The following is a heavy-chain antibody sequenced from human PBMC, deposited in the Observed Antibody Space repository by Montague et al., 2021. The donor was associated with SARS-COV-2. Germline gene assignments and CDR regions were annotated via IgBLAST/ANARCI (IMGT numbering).Heavy chain of an antibody. V-gene: IGHV4-34*01. Sequence: SETLSLTCAAYGGSFSGYYWTWIRQSPGKGLEWIAEINHSGTTNHNFNPSLRSRVTISVDTSKSQFSLKLSSVTAADTGVYYCARWDPQTLTLIGLRGKSASDYWGQGTLVTVSS. CDR3: ARWDPQTLTLIGLRGKSASDY. CDR2: INHSGTTNH. CDR1: GGSFSGYY. D-gene: IGHD4-23*01. J-gene: IGHJ4*02.